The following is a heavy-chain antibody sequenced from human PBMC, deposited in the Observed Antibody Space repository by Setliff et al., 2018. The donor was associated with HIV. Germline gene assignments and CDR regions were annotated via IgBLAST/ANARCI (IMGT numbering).Heavy chain of an antibody. CDR1: GGAIDDINW. Sequence: PSETLSLTCAVSGGAIDDINWWSWVRQSPGKRLEWIGEIYHSGTTNYNPSLKSRVTISVDKSKNQFSLQLTSVTAADTAVYYCARDARWLQFPYFDYWGQGTLVTVSS. J-gene: IGHJ4*02. CDR2: IYHSGTT. CDR3: ARDARWLQFPYFDY. V-gene: IGHV4-4*02. D-gene: IGHD5-12*01.